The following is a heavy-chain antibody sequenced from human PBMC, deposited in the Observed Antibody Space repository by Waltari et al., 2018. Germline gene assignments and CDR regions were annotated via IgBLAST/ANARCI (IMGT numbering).Heavy chain of an antibody. Sequence: QLQLQESGPGLVKPSETLSLTCTVSGGSLRSSPYYWGWIRQSPGKGLEWIGNIYYTGSTYYNPTLKSRVTISGDMSKNQFSLKLSSVTAADTAVYYCARHWKKSGYRFDPWGRGTLVTVSS. CDR2: IYYTGST. CDR1: GGSLRSSPYY. CDR3: ARHWKKSGYRFDP. J-gene: IGHJ5*02. V-gene: IGHV4-39*01. D-gene: IGHD5-12*01.